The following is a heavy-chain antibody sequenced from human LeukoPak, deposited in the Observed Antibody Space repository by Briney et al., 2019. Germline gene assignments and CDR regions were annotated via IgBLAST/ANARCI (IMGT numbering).Heavy chain of an antibody. CDR2: MNPNSGNT. CDR3: ASGGIAVAGGTWFDP. Sequence: ASVKVSCKASGYTFTSYDINWVRQATGQGLEWMGWMNPNSGNTGYAQKFQGRVTMTRNTSIGTAYMELSSLRSEDTAVYYCASGGIAVAGGTWFDPWGQGTLVTVSS. D-gene: IGHD6-19*01. J-gene: IGHJ5*02. CDR1: GYTFTSYD. V-gene: IGHV1-8*01.